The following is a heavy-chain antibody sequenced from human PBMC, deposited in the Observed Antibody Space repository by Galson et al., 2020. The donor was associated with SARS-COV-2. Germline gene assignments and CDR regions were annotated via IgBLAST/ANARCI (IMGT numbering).Heavy chain of an antibody. D-gene: IGHD6-19*01. CDR2: INHSGST. CDR3: ARGRRRGSSGFDDAFDI. CDR1: GGSFSGYY. J-gene: IGHJ3*02. V-gene: IGHV4-34*01. Sequence: SETLSLTCAVYGGSFSGYYWSWIRQPPGKGLEWIGEINHSGSTNYNPSLKSRVTISVDTSKNQFSLKLSSVTAADTAVYYCARGRRRGSSGFDDAFDIWGQGTMVTVSS.